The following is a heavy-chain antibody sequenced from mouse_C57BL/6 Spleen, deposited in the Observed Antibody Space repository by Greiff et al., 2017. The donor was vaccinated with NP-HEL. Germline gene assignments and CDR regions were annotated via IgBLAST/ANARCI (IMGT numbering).Heavy chain of an antibody. V-gene: IGHV14-4*01. Sequence: VQLQQSGAELVRPGASVKLSCTASGFNIKDDYMHWVKQRPEQGLEWIGWIDPENGDTEYASKFQGKATITADTSSNTAYLQLSSLTSEDTAVYYCTTGTPLAYWGQGTLVTVSA. J-gene: IGHJ3*01. CDR2: IDPENGDT. CDR1: GFNIKDDY. CDR3: TTGTPLAY.